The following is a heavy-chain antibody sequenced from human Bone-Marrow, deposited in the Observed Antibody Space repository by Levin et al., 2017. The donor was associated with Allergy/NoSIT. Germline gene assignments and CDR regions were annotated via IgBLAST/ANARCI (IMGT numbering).Heavy chain of an antibody. CDR1: GFSFISSW. Sequence: GGSLRLSCEASGFSFISSWMHWVRQAPGKGLEWVARIDPTGSDGSYADSVKGRFTIPKDNAKNMLYLQMDSLRGEDTALYYCASLENFWGQGALVTVSS. CDR3: ASLENF. V-gene: IGHV3-74*01. CDR2: IDPTGSDG. D-gene: IGHD2/OR15-2a*01. J-gene: IGHJ4*02.